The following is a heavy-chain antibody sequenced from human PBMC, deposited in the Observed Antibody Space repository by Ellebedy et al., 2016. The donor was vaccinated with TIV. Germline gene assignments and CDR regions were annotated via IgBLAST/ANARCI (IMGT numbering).Heavy chain of an antibody. CDR1: GFTFSSNG. CDR2: IWYDGSNK. Sequence: GGSLRLSCAASGFTFSSNGMHWVRQAPGKGLEWVAVIWYDGSNKYYADSVKGRFTISRDNSKNTLYLQMNSLRAEDTAMYYCARWGEGKRVDYWGQGTLVTVSS. D-gene: IGHD2-21*01. CDR3: ARWGEGKRVDY. J-gene: IGHJ4*02. V-gene: IGHV3-33*01.